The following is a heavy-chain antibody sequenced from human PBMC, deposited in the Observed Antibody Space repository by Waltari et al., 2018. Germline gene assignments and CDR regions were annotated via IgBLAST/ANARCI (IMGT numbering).Heavy chain of an antibody. CDR3: ASIGYCSSTSCHNFDY. CDR1: LFTFSSYA. Sequence: EVPLLESGGGLVLPGGSLRLSCAASLFTFSSYAMRWLTQAPGRGWEWSEAMRGSGGSTYYADSVKGRFTISRDNSKNTLYLQMNSLRAEDTAVYYCASIGYCSSTSCHNFDYWGQGTLVTVSS. V-gene: IGHV3-23*01. J-gene: IGHJ4*02. CDR2: MRGSGGST. D-gene: IGHD2-2*01.